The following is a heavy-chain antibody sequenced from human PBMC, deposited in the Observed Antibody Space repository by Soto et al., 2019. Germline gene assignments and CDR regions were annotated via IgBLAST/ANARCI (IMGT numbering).Heavy chain of an antibody. D-gene: IGHD4-17*01. Sequence: SETLSLTCAVYGGSFSGYYWSWIRQPPGKGLEWIGEINHSGSTNYNPSLKSRVTISVDTSKNQFSLKLSSVTAADTAVYYCARRAGYGDGHFDYWGQGTLVTVSS. CDR1: GGSFSGYY. J-gene: IGHJ4*02. V-gene: IGHV4-34*01. CDR3: ARRAGYGDGHFDY. CDR2: INHSGST.